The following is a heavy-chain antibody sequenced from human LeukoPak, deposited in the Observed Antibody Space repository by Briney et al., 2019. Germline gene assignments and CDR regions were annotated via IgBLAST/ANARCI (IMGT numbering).Heavy chain of an antibody. D-gene: IGHD2-21*01. CDR2: IHYGVST. CDR3: ATDWGGMDCFDP. J-gene: IGHJ5*02. Sequence: SETLSLTCAVYGGSFSNYYWSWIRQPPGGGLEWIGTIHYGVSTYYNPSLKSRVSISVDTSKNQFSLELTSVTAADTAVYYCATDWGGMDCFDPWGQGTLVTVSS. V-gene: IGHV4-34*01. CDR1: GGSFSNYY.